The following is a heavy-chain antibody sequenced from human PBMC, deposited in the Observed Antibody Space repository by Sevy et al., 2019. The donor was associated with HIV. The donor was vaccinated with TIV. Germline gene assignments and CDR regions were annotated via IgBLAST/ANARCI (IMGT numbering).Heavy chain of an antibody. CDR3: TRGLATADTPEYYFDY. CDR1: GFTFDDYA. D-gene: IGHD5-12*01. J-gene: IGHJ4*02. Sequence: GGSLRLSCTASGFTFDDYAMSWFRQAPGEGLEWVAFITRNSYEAYGGTAEYAASVKDRFLISRDDSKSIAYLQMNSLKTEDTAVYYCTRGLATADTPEYYFDYWGQGTLVTVSS. CDR2: ITRNSYEAYGGTA. V-gene: IGHV3-49*03.